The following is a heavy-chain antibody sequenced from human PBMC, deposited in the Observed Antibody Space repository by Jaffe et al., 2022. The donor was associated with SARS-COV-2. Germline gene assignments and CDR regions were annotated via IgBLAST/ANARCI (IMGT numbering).Heavy chain of an antibody. J-gene: IGHJ4*02. CDR3: VRFWSGFEGVDY. V-gene: IGHV3-7*03. Sequence: EVHLVDSGGGLVQPGGSLRLSCAASGFMFSSYWMTWVRQAPGKGLEWVANINQAGSEKNYVDSVKGRFTISRDNAKNSLYLQMNSLRVEDTAVYYCVRFWSGFEGVDYWGQGTLVTVSS. D-gene: IGHD3-3*01. CDR1: GFMFSSYW. CDR2: INQAGSEK.